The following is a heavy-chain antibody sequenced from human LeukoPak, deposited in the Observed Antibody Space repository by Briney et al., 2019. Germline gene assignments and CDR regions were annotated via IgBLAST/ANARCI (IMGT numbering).Heavy chain of an antibody. D-gene: IGHD3-10*01. CDR3: ARGRDYYGSGSYRRGYYYGMDV. CDR1: GGSFSGYY. V-gene: IGHV4-34*01. Sequence: SETLSLTCAVYGGSFSGYYWSWIRQPPREGLEWIGDINHSGSTNYNPSLKSRLTISVDTSKNQFSLKLTSVTAADTAVYYCARGRDYYGSGSYRRGYYYGMDVWGQGTTVIVSS. CDR2: INHSGST. J-gene: IGHJ6*02.